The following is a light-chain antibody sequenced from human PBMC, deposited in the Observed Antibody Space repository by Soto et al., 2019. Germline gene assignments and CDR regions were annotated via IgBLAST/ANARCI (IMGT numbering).Light chain of an antibody. CDR3: QQRSNWPLT. CDR2: DAS. V-gene: IGKV1-5*01. CDR1: QSITTF. J-gene: IGKJ4*01. Sequence: DVHMTLPPSTLSASIGYRVTITYRASQSITTFLAWYQQKPGKAPQLLIYDASKLEPGVPSRLSGGGYGTEFNLTISSLETEDFAVYYCQQRSNWPLTFGGGTKVDIK.